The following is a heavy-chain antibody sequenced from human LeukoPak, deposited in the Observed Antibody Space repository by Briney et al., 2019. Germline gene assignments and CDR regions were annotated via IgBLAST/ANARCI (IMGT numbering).Heavy chain of an antibody. D-gene: IGHD3-22*01. CDR3: AKGSYYDSSGSFYFDY. CDR2: ISNNGGYT. Sequence: GGSLRLSCAASGFTFSSSAMSWVRQAPGKGLEWVSAISNNGGYTYYADSVQGRFTISRDNSKSTLCLQMNSLRAEDTAAYYCAKGSYYDSSGSFYFDYWGQGTLVTVSS. CDR1: GFTFSSSA. V-gene: IGHV3-23*01. J-gene: IGHJ4*02.